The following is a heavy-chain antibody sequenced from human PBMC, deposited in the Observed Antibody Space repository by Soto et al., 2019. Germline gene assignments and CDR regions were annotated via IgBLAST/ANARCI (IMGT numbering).Heavy chain of an antibody. CDR1: GGSISSGGYY. Sequence: SETLSLTCTVSGGSISSGGYYWSWIRQHPGKGLEWIGYIYYSGSTYYNPSLKSRVTISVDTSKNQFSLKLSSVTAADTAVYYCARSLRGRAGYDKGSAVQFDYWGQGTLVTVSS. D-gene: IGHD5-12*01. V-gene: IGHV4-31*03. J-gene: IGHJ4*02. CDR3: ARSLRGRAGYDKGSAVQFDY. CDR2: IYYSGST.